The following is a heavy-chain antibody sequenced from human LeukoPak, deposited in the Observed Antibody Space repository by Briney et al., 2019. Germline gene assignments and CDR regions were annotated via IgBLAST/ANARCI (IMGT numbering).Heavy chain of an antibody. J-gene: IGHJ4*02. CDR2: ISWNSVNI. Sequence: GGSQRLSCAGSGHIFNNYDMHWVRQPRGKGVEWVAGISWNSVNIEYADSVKGRYTISRDNAKNSLYLQMNSLRVEDTAFYYCAKDNRRHYTSGPNPDSLHWGQGALVTVSS. D-gene: IGHD6-19*01. CDR3: AKDNRRHYTSGPNPDSLH. CDR1: GHIFNNYD. V-gene: IGHV3-9*01.